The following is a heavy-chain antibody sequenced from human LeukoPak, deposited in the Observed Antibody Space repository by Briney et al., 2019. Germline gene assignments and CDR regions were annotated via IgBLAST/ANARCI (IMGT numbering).Heavy chain of an antibody. D-gene: IGHD3-10*01. CDR3: ARGRGSLRVIMEYYFDY. CDR2: MNPNSGNT. CDR1: GYTFTSYD. J-gene: IGHJ4*02. Sequence: GASVKVSCKASGYTFTSYDINWVRQATGQGLEWMGWMNPNSGNTGYAQKFQGRVTMTRNTSISTAYIELSSLRSEDTAVYYCARGRGSLRVIMEYYFDYWGQGTLVTVSS. V-gene: IGHV1-8*01.